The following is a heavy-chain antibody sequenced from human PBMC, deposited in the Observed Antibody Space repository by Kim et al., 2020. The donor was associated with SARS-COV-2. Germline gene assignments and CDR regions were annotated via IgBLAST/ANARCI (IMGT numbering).Heavy chain of an antibody. CDR3: LRLLNGYFNF. V-gene: IGHV3-21*01. CDR1: GFSFSGYS. Sequence: GGSLRLSCEASGFSFSGYSMARGRQAPGKGLEWVSSITSSGDYIYYAESVKGRFTFSRDNAKNSMYLQMNSLRAGDTALYYCLRLLNGYFNFWGQGVPVTVSS. D-gene: IGHD2-8*01. J-gene: IGHJ4*02. CDR2: ITSSGDYI.